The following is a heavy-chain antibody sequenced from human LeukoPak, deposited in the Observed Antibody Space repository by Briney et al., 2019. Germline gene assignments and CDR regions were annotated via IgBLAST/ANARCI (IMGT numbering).Heavy chain of an antibody. J-gene: IGHJ6*03. Sequence: GGSLRLSCAASGFTFSPYSMNWVRQAPGKGLEWVACISSSSTYKYYADSVKGRFTISRDNAKNSLYLQMNSLRAEDTAVYYCARDYSLVIRGVNYYFHMDVWGKGTTVTISS. V-gene: IGHV3-21*01. D-gene: IGHD3-10*01. CDR2: ISSSSTYK. CDR1: GFTFSPYS. CDR3: ARDYSLVIRGVNYYFHMDV.